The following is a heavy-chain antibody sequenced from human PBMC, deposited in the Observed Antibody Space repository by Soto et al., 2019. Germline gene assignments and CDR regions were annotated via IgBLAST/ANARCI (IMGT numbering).Heavy chain of an antibody. V-gene: IGHV3-64*01. D-gene: IGHD6-13*01. CDR3: ARDKGSTSSFDP. Sequence: GGSLRLSCAASGFTFSSYAMHWVRQAPGKGLEYVSAISSNGGSTYYANSVKGRFTISRDNSKNTLYLQMGSLRAEDMAVYYCARDKGSTSSFDPWGQGTLVTVSS. CDR2: ISSNGGST. CDR1: GFTFSSYA. J-gene: IGHJ5*02.